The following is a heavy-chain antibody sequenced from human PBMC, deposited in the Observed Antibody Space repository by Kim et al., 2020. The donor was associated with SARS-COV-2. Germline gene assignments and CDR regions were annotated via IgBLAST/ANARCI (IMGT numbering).Heavy chain of an antibody. Sequence: ASVKVSCKASGYTFTGYYMHWVRQAPGQGLEWMGWINPNSGGTNYAQKFQGRVTMTRDTSISTAYMELSRLRSDDTAVYYCAISTAHISTQQLSYYGMDVWGQGTTVTVSS. J-gene: IGHJ6*02. CDR1: GYTFTGYY. V-gene: IGHV1-2*02. D-gene: IGHD2-21*02. CDR3: AISTAHISTQQLSYYGMDV. CDR2: INPNSGGT.